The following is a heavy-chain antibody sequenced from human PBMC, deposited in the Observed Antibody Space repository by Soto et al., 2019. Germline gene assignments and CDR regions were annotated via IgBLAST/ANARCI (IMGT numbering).Heavy chain of an antibody. V-gene: IGHV1-2*04. D-gene: IGHD3-10*01. Sequence: ASVKVCCKDSGYTFTGYYMHWVRQAPGQGLEWMGWNNPNSGGTNYAQKFQGWVTMTRDTSISTAYMGLSRLRSDDTAVYYCARDQGGSGSYGINTYYYYGMDVWGEGTTVTVSS. CDR1: GYTFTGYY. CDR3: ARDQGGSGSYGINTYYYYGMDV. CDR2: NNPNSGGT. J-gene: IGHJ6*04.